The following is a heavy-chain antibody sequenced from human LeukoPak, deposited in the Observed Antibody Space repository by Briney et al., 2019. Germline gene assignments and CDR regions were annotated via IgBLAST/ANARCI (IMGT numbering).Heavy chain of an antibody. CDR2: INPNSGGT. Sequence: ASVKVSCKASGYTFTGYYMHWVRQAPGQGLEWMGWINPNSGGTNYAQKFQGWVTMTRDTSISTAYMELSRLRSNDTAVYYCARGSGLRSSVKSSAFDIWGQGTMVTVSS. D-gene: IGHD3-22*01. CDR3: ARGSGLRSSVKSSAFDI. CDR1: GYTFTGYY. J-gene: IGHJ3*02. V-gene: IGHV1-2*04.